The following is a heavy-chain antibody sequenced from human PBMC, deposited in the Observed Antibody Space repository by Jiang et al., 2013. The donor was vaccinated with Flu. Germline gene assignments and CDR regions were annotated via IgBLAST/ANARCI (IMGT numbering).Heavy chain of an antibody. CDR3: ARHLTYHFDY. CDR1: GGSMSSYY. Sequence: GPGLVKPSETLSLTCTVSGGSMSSYYWSWIRQPPGKGLEWIGYISYSDVYSTGSTNYNPSLQSRVSISVDTSKNQFSLTMSSVTAADTAIYYCARHLTYHFDYWAKEPWSPSPQ. J-gene: IGHJ4*01. V-gene: IGHV4-59*08. CDR2: ISYSDVYSTGST. D-gene: IGHD2/OR15-2a*01.